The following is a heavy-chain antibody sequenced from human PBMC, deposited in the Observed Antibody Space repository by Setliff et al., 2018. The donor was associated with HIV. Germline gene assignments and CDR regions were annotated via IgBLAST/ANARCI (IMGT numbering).Heavy chain of an antibody. D-gene: IGHD2-8*01. J-gene: IGHJ4*02. CDR2: IYSSGIT. Sequence: SETLSLTCTVSGGSISSGSYFWNWIRPPAGKGLEWIGRIYSSGITNYNPSLKSRLTISLDTSKNQFSLQVTSVAAADTAVYYCARDPYCPNTCYEDFTFDSWGQGTLVTVSS. CDR1: GGSISSGSYF. V-gene: IGHV4-61*02. CDR3: ARDPYCPNTCYEDFTFDS.